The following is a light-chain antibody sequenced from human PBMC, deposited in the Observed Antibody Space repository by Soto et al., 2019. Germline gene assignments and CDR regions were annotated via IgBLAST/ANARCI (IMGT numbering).Light chain of an antibody. V-gene: IGLV2-11*01. CDR2: DVG. Sequence: QSVLTQPRSVSGSPGQSVTIPCTGTSSDIGGYNYVSWYQQHPGKAPKLMIYDVGKRPSGVPDRFSGSKSGNTASLTISGLQAEDEADYCCCSYAGSYTYVFGTGTKVTVL. CDR3: CSYAGSYTYV. J-gene: IGLJ1*01. CDR1: SSDIGGYNY.